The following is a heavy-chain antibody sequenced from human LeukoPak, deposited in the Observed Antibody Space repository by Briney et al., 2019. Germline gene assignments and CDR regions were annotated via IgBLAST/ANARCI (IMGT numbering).Heavy chain of an antibody. CDR1: GYTFTSYY. D-gene: IGHD3-10*01. CDR2: INPSGGST. CDR3: ARSHGSGSYYNLNDY. J-gene: IGHJ4*02. V-gene: IGHV1-46*01. Sequence: ASVKVSCKASGYTFTSYYMHWVRQAPGQGLEWMGIINPSGGSTSYAQKFQGRVTMTRGMSTSTVYMELSSLRSEDTAVYYCARSHGSGSYYNLNDYWGQGALVTVSS.